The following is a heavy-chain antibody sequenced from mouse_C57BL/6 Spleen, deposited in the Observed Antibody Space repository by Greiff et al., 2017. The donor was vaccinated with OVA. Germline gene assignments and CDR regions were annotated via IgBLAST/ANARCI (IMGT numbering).Heavy chain of an antibody. CDR1: GYTFTSYW. V-gene: IGHV1-59*01. CDR3: ARKDSYGENGYFDV. J-gene: IGHJ1*03. D-gene: IGHD1-1*02. Sequence: QVQLQQPGAELVRPGTSVKLSCKASGYTFTSYWMHWVKQRPGQGLEWIGVIDPSDSYTNYNQKFKGKATLTVDTSSSTAYMQLSSLTSEDSAVYYCARKDSYGENGYFDVWGTGTTVTVSS. CDR2: IDPSDSYT.